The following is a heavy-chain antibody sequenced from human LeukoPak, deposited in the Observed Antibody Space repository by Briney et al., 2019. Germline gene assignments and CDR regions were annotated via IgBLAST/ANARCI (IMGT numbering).Heavy chain of an antibody. CDR2: ITWNSDSI. Sequence: QTGGSLRLSCAASGFTFDDYAMHWVRQAPGKGLEWVSGITWNSDSIDYADSVKGRFTISRDNAKNSLYLQMNSLRAEDTAVYYCAKDLCSTSCYAESVNWGQGTLVTVSS. J-gene: IGHJ4*02. CDR3: AKDLCSTSCYAESVN. CDR1: GFTFDDYA. D-gene: IGHD2-2*01. V-gene: IGHV3-9*01.